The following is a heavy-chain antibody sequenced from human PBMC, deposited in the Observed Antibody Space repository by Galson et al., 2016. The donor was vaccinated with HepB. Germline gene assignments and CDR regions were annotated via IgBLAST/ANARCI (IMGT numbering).Heavy chain of an antibody. D-gene: IGHD2-2*03. V-gene: IGHV5-51*01. CDR3: ARHGYCRDSGCRDLDS. CDR2: IYPGDSDT. CDR1: GYSFSTYW. Sequence: QSGAEVKKPGESLKISCKGSGYSFSTYWIAWVRQMPGKGLEWLGIIYPGDSDTRYSPSLQGQVTFSVDKSTSTAYLSWSSLKSSDSGTYYCARHGYCRDSGCRDLDSWGQGTLVTVSS. J-gene: IGHJ4*02.